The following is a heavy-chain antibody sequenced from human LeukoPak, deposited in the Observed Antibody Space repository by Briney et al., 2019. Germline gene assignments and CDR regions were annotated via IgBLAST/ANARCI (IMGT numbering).Heavy chain of an antibody. J-gene: IGHJ4*02. V-gene: IGHV1-18*01. CDR2: ISAYNGNT. CDR1: GYTFTTYG. CDR3: AGDLGYYGSGSSPSDY. D-gene: IGHD3-10*01. Sequence: ASVKVSCKASGYTFTTYGISWVRQAPGQGLEWMGWISAYNGNTKYAQKLQGRVTMTTDTSTSTAYMELRSLRSDDTAVYYCAGDLGYYGSGSSPSDYWGQGTLVTVSS.